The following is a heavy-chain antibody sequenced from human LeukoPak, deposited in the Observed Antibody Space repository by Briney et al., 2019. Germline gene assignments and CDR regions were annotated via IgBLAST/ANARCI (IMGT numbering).Heavy chain of an antibody. CDR3: ARDYGDYDFWSGYFGY. V-gene: IGHV4-61*02. D-gene: IGHD3-3*01. J-gene: IGHJ4*02. Sequence: SETLSLTCTVSGGSISSGSYYWSWIRQPAGKGLEWIGRIYTSGSTNYNPSLKSRVTISVDTSKNQFSLKLSSVTAADTAVYYCARDYGDYDFWSGYFGYWGQGTLVTVSS. CDR1: GGSISSGSYY. CDR2: IYTSGST.